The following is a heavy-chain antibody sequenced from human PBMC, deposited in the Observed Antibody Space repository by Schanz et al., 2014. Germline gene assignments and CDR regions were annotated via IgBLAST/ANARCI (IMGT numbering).Heavy chain of an antibody. CDR3: ARDRVQYSSGWYSDS. CDR2: IGGDASRT. V-gene: IGHV3-23*04. J-gene: IGHJ4*02. CDR1: GFTFITFA. Sequence: EVQLVESGGAVVQPGGSLRLSCAASGFTFITFAMSWVRQAPGKGPEWVSAIGGDASRTYYADSVKGRFTISRDNAKNSLYLQMSSLRAEDTAVYYCARDRVQYSSGWYSDSWGQGTLVTVSS. D-gene: IGHD6-19*01.